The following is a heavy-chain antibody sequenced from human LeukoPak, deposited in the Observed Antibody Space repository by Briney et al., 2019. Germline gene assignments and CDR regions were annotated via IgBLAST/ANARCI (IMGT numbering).Heavy chain of an antibody. V-gene: IGHV4-31*03. CDR3: ASVRGRSGMDV. CDR1: GDSISSGNNY. Sequence: SQTLSLTCTVSGDSISSGNNYWSWIRQHPGKGLEWIGYIYHSGSTYYNPSLKSRVTISLDTSKEQFSLKLTFITAADTAVYYCASVRGRSGMDVWGPGTTVTVSS. CDR2: IYHSGST. J-gene: IGHJ6*02.